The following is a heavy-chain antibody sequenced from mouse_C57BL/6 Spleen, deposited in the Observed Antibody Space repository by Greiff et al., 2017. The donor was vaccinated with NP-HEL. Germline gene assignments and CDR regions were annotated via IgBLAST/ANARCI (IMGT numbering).Heavy chain of an antibody. Sequence: EVMLVESGGGLVQPGGSMKLSCVASGFTFSNYWMNWVRQSPEKGLEWVAQIRLKSDNYATPYAESVKGRFTISRDDSKSSVYLQMNNLRAEDTEIYYCTGNYGSSYDYAMDYWGQGTSVTVSS. V-gene: IGHV6-3*01. J-gene: IGHJ4*01. D-gene: IGHD1-1*01. CDR1: GFTFSNYW. CDR3: TGNYGSSYDYAMDY. CDR2: IRLKSDNYAT.